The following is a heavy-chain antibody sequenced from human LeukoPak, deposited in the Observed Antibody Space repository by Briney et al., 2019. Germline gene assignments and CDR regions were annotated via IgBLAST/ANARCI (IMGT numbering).Heavy chain of an antibody. Sequence: GESLKISCQGSGYSFTSYWIGWVRQMHGKGLKWMGIIYPGDSDTRYSPSFQGQVTTSADKSISTAYLQWSSLKASDTAMYYCARVVVGANDYWGQGTLVTVSS. CDR2: IYPGDSDT. D-gene: IGHD1-26*01. V-gene: IGHV5-51*01. CDR3: ARVVVGANDY. CDR1: GYSFTSYW. J-gene: IGHJ4*02.